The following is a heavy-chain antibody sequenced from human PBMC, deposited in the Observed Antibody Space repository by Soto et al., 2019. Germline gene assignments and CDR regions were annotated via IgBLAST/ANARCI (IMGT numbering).Heavy chain of an antibody. V-gene: IGHV1-18*01. CDR1: GYTFTSYG. Sequence: QVQLVQSGAEVKKPGASVKVSCKAPGYTFTSYGISWVRQAPGQGLEWMGWISAYNGNTNYAQKLQGRVTMTTDTSTSTAYMDLRSLRSDDTAVYYCAREFGRVGATWYFDYWGQGTLVTVSS. CDR3: AREFGRVGATWYFDY. D-gene: IGHD3-16*01. J-gene: IGHJ4*02. CDR2: ISAYNGNT.